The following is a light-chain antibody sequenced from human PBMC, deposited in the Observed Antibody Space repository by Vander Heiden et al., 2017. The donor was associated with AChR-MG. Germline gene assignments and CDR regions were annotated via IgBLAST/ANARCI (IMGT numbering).Light chain of an antibody. CDR1: SSNIGAGYH. J-gene: IGLJ2*01. V-gene: IGLV1-40*01. CDR2: ANT. CDR3: QSYDGSLSGSI. Sequence: QSVLTQPPSLSGAPGQRVTISCTGSSSNIGAGYHVHWYQQLPGTAPKLLIYANTNRPSGVSDRFSGSKSDTSASLAITGLQADDEADYYCQSYDGSLSGSIFGGGTKLT.